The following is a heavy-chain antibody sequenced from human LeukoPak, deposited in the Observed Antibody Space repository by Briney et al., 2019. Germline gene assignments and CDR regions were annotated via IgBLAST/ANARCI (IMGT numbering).Heavy chain of an antibody. Sequence: PGGSLRLSCAASGFTFSSYAMSWVRQAPGKGLEWVSAISGSGGSTYYADSVKGRFTISRDNSKNTLYLQMNSLRAEDTAVYYCAKDQKHYSSGYESEYFQHWGQGTLVTVSS. D-gene: IGHD3-22*01. CDR2: ISGSGGST. V-gene: IGHV3-23*01. CDR1: GFTFSSYA. J-gene: IGHJ1*01. CDR3: AKDQKHYSSGYESEYFQH.